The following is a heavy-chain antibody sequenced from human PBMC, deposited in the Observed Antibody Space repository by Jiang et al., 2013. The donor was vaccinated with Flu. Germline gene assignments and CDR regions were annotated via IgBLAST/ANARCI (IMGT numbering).Heavy chain of an antibody. Sequence: GQGLEWMGIINPSGGSTSYAQKFQGRVTMTRDTSTSTVYMELSSLRSEDTAVYYCARGRRMVAGSSVDWYFDLWGRGTLVTVSS. V-gene: IGHV1-46*01. J-gene: IGHJ2*01. CDR3: ARGRRMVAGSSVDWYFDL. CDR2: INPSGGST. D-gene: IGHD6-19*01.